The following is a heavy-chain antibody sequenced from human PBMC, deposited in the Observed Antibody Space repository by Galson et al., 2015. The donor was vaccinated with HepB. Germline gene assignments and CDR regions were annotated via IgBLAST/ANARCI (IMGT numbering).Heavy chain of an antibody. J-gene: IGHJ4*02. CDR2: ISGSGGST. Sequence: SLRLSCAASGFTFSSYAMSWVRQAPGKGLEWVSAISGSGGSTYYADSVKGRFTISRDNSKNTLYLQMNSLRAEDTAVYYCAKDDGGIVVVMGSYFDYWGQGTLVTVSS. D-gene: IGHD3-22*01. CDR3: AKDDGGIVVVMGSYFDY. V-gene: IGHV3-23*01. CDR1: GFTFSSYA.